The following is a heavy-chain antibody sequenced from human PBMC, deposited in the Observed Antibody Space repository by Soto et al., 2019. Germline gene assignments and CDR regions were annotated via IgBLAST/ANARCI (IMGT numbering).Heavy chain of an antibody. J-gene: IGHJ4*02. Sequence: PGGSLRLSCAASGFTFSSYAMSWVRQAPGKGLEWVSAISGSGGSTYYADSVKGRFTISRDNSKNTLYLQMNSLRAEDTAVYYCANQKDLYSSVWYDFDYWGQGTLVTVSS. CDR2: ISGSGGST. CDR1: GFTFSSYA. CDR3: ANQKDLYSSVWYDFDY. D-gene: IGHD6-19*01. V-gene: IGHV3-23*01.